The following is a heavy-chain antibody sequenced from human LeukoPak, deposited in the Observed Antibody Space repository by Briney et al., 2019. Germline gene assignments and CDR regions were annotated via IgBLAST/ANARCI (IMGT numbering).Heavy chain of an antibody. J-gene: IGHJ4*02. CDR3: ARRSSGYDRRVFDY. CDR1: GGSFSGYY. V-gene: IGHV4-34*01. CDR2: INHSGST. Sequence: SETLSLTCAVYGGSFSGYYWSWIRQPPGKGLEWIGEINHSGSTNYNPSLKSRVTISVDMSKNQFSLKLSSVTAADTAVYYCARRSSGYDRRVFDYWGQGTLVTVSS. D-gene: IGHD5-12*01.